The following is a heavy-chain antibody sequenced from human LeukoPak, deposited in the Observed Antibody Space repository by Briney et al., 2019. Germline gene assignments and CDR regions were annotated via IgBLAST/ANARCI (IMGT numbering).Heavy chain of an antibody. CDR2: IYPGDSDT. D-gene: IGHD3-10*01. CDR1: EYSFTSYW. V-gene: IGHV5-51*01. CDR3: ARLSLGSMVRGVISPAFDM. J-gene: IGHJ3*02. Sequence: GDSLKISCKGSEYSFTSYWIAWVRQMPGKGLEWMGIIYPGDSDTRYSPSFQGQVTISADKSISTAYLQWSGLKASDTAIYYCARLSLGSMVRGVISPAFDMWGPGTKVTVSS.